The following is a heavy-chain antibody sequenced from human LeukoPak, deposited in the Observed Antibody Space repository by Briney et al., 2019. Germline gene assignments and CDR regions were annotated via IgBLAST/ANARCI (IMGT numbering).Heavy chain of an antibody. CDR1: GFTFSSYA. CDR2: ISYDGSNK. CDR3: ARGSQQLVDSADY. J-gene: IGHJ4*02. Sequence: GGSLRLSCAASGFTFSSYAMHWVRQAPGKGLEWVAVISYDGSNKYYAVSVKGRFTISRDNSKNTLYLQMNSLRAEDTAVYYCARGSQQLVDSADYWGQGTLVTVSS. V-gene: IGHV3-30*04. D-gene: IGHD6-13*01.